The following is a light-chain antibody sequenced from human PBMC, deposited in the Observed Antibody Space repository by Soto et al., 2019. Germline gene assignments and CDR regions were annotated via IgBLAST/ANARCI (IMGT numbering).Light chain of an antibody. CDR1: QSVTGS. J-gene: IGKJ1*01. CDR3: QQYGTSPQT. Sequence: ESVLTQSPATLSLSPGERATLSCRASQSVTGSLTWYQQKPGQAPRLLIYGSSSRPPGIPDRVSGSGSGTEFTLTISRLEPEDFAVYYCQQYGTSPQTFGQGTKV. V-gene: IGKV3-20*01. CDR2: GSS.